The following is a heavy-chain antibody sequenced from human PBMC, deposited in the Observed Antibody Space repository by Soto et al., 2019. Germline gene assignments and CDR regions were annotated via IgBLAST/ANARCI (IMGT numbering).Heavy chain of an antibody. J-gene: IGHJ5*02. Sequence: QVQLVQSGAEVKKPGSSVKVSCKASGGTFSSYAISWVRQAPGQGLEWMGGIIPVFGRTNYARKFQGRVTITADESRRTAYMELSSLRSEDTXVXXXXXXXXXSTSNHNWFDPW. CDR2: IIPVFGRT. CDR3: XXXXXXSTSNHNWFDP. D-gene: IGHD1-1*01. V-gene: IGHV1-69*01. CDR1: GGTFSSYA.